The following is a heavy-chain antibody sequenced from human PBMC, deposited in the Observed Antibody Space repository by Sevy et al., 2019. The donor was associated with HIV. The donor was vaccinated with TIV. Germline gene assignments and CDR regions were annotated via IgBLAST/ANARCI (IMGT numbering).Heavy chain of an antibody. D-gene: IGHD5-12*01. J-gene: IGHJ6*02. CDR2: IKSEIDGGAI. Sequence: GGSLRLSCAASGFTFSSAWMSWVRQAPGKGLEWVGRIKSEIDGGAIDYAAPVKARFSISREDSKNTVYLQMNSLKTEDTAVYYCITDTGYSGDDEEVLNYYYYRMDVCGQGTPVTVSS. CDR3: ITDTGYSGDDEEVLNYYYYRMDV. CDR1: GFTFSSAW. V-gene: IGHV3-15*01.